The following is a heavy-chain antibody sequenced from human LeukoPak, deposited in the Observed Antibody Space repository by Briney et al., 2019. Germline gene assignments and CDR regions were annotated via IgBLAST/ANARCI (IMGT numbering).Heavy chain of an antibody. D-gene: IGHD5-18*01. CDR3: ATGSLDTVIAYFDY. J-gene: IGHJ4*02. Sequence: GGSPRLSRAASGFTFTNAWMSWVRQAPGKGLEWVGRIKSKTDGGATDYAAPVKGRFTISRDDSKNTLYLQMNSLKIEDTALYYCATGSLDTVIAYFDYWGQGTLVTVSS. CDR1: GFTFTNAW. V-gene: IGHV3-15*01. CDR2: IKSKTDGGAT.